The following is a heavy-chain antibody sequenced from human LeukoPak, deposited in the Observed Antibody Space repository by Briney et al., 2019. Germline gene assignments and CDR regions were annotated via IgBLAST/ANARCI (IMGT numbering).Heavy chain of an antibody. V-gene: IGHV1-46*01. CDR1: GYTFTSYY. Sequence: ASVKVSCKASGYTFTSYYMHWVRQAPGQGLEWMGIINPSGGSTSYAQKFQGRVTITADESTSTAYMELSSLRSEDTAVYYCARSSPDIVVVVAATERYYYYMDVWGKGTTVTVSS. D-gene: IGHD2-15*01. CDR2: INPSGGST. CDR3: ARSSPDIVVVVAATERYYYYMDV. J-gene: IGHJ6*03.